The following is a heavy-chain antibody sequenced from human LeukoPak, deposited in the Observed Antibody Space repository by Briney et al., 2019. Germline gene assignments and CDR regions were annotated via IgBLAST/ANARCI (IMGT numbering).Heavy chain of an antibody. Sequence: GRSLRLSCAVSGFIFDDYAMHWVRQAPGKGLEWVSGITWNRDNIAYADSVRGRLTISRDNAKNYLYLQMNSLRAEDTALYYCAKDLSSAITSSLAMDVWGQGTTVTVSS. CDR3: AKDLSSAITSSLAMDV. CDR1: GFIFDDYA. V-gene: IGHV3-9*01. CDR2: ITWNRDNI. J-gene: IGHJ6*02. D-gene: IGHD3-22*01.